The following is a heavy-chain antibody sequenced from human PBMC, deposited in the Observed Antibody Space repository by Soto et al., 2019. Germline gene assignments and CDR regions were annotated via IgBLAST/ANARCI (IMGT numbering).Heavy chain of an antibody. V-gene: IGHV4-30-4*01. CDR2: IYYSGST. Sequence: SETLSLTCTVSGGSISSGDYYWSWIRQPPGKGLEWIGYIYYSGSTYYNPSLKSRVTISVDTSKNQFSLKLSSVTAADTAVYYFAREKVYGSPLGYWGQGTLVTVSS. CDR3: AREKVYGSPLGY. D-gene: IGHD3-16*01. J-gene: IGHJ4*02. CDR1: GGSISSGDYY.